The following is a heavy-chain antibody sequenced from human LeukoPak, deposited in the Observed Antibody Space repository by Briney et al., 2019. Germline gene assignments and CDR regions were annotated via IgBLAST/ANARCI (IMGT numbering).Heavy chain of an antibody. CDR2: INHSGST. CDR1: GGSFSGYY. CDR3: ARANYGSGSHWFDP. V-gene: IGHV4-34*01. Sequence: SETLSLTCAVYGGSFSGYYWSWIRQPPGKGLEWIGEINHSGSTNYNPSLKSRVTISVDTSKNQFSLKLSSVTAADTAVYYCARANYGSGSHWFDPWGQGTLVTVSS. J-gene: IGHJ5*02. D-gene: IGHD3-10*01.